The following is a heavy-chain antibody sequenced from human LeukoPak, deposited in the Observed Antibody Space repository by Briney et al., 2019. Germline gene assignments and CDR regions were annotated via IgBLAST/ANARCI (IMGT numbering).Heavy chain of an antibody. D-gene: IGHD5-12*01. CDR2: INPSDGST. CDR1: GYTFTNYY. Sequence: GASVKVSCKASGYTFTNYYIHWVRQAPGQGPEWMGIINPSDGSTTCAQKFQGRVTTTRDTSTSTVYMELSSLRSEDTAVYYCARRGHSGYLAYFDYWGQGTLVTVSA. J-gene: IGHJ4*02. CDR3: ARRGHSGYLAYFDY. V-gene: IGHV1-46*01.